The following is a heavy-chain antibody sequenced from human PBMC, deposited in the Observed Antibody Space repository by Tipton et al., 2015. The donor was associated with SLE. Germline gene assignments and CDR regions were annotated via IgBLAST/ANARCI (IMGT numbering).Heavy chain of an antibody. CDR2: IYTSGST. CDR3: VRWGSSSFDY. D-gene: IGHD6-6*01. Sequence: TLSLTCAVYGGSFSGYYWSWIRQPAGKGLEWIGRIYTSGSTNYNPSLKSRVTMSVDTSKNQFSLNLSSVTAADTAVYYCVRWGSSSFDYWGQGTLVTVSS. V-gene: IGHV4-59*10. CDR1: GGSFSGYY. J-gene: IGHJ4*02.